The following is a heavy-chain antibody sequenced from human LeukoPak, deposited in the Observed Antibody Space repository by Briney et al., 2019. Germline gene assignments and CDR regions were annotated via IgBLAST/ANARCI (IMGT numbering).Heavy chain of an antibody. CDR2: FHYSGST. D-gene: IGHD2-8*02. CDR1: GYSISSAYY. V-gene: IGHV4-38-2*02. CDR3: ARGFWSRYYDY. J-gene: IGHJ4*02. Sequence: SETLSLTCTVSGYSISSAYYWGWIRQSPGKGLEGIGSFHYSGSTSYNPSLKSRVTISVDSSKNQFSLRLSSVTAADTAVYYCARGFWSRYYDYWGQGTLVTVSS.